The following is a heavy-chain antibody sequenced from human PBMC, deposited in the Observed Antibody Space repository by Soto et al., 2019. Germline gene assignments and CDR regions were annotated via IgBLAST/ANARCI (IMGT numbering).Heavy chain of an antibody. D-gene: IGHD3-9*01. J-gene: IGHJ4*02. CDR3: AHDIPLRL. CDR1: GYTLTELS. Sequence: ASVKVSCKVSGYTLTELSMQWVRQAPGKGLEWMGGFDPEDGEEMYTQKFQGRVTMTEDTSTDTAYMELSGLRSDDTGVYYCAHDIPLRLWGQGTLVTVSS. V-gene: IGHV1-24*01. CDR2: FDPEDGEE.